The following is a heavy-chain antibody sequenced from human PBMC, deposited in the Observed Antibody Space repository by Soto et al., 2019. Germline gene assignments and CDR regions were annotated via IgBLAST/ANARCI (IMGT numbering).Heavy chain of an antibody. CDR1: GGSISSYY. D-gene: IGHD3-3*01. CDR2: IYYSGST. V-gene: IGHV4-59*01. J-gene: IGHJ6*02. Sequence: QVQLQESGPGLVKPSETLSLTCTVSGGSISSYYWSWIRQPPGKGLEWIGYIYYSGSTNYNPSLKSRVPISVDTSKNQFSLKLSSVTAADTAVYYCARVLIPYDFWSGYSPLDYYYGMDVWGQGTTVTVSS. CDR3: ARVLIPYDFWSGYSPLDYYYGMDV.